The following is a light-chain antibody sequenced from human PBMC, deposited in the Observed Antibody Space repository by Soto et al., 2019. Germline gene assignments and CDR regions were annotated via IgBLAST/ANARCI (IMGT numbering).Light chain of an antibody. V-gene: IGKV1-5*01. CDR1: QSISSW. Sequence: DIQMTQSPSTLSASVGDRVTITCRASQSISSWLAWYQQKPGKAPKLLIFDASSLESGVPSRFSGSGSGTEFTLIISSLQPDDFVTYYCQQYNSFPWTFDQGTKVEIK. CDR2: DAS. J-gene: IGKJ1*01. CDR3: QQYNSFPWT.